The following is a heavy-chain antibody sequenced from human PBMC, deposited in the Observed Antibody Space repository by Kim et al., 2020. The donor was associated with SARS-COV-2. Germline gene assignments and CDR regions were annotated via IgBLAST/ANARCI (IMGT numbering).Heavy chain of an antibody. D-gene: IGHD1-1*01. Sequence: TVYADSVEGRFTVSRDNAKNTLYLQLSTLRAEDTAVYYCAAGNNWSFDYWGPGTLVTVSS. CDR2: T. CDR3: AAGNNWSFDY. V-gene: IGHV3-74*01. J-gene: IGHJ4*02.